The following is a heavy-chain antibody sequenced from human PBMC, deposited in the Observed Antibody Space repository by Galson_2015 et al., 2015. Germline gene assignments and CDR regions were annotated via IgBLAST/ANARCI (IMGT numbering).Heavy chain of an antibody. J-gene: IGHJ4*02. V-gene: IGHV4-34*01. CDR3: ARQMYGSSTSCYDY. Sequence: SETLSLTCAVYGESFSGYFWGWIRQPPGNGLEWIGEITHSGSTNYNPSLKSRVTISIDTSKNQFSLKLSSVTAADTAVYYCARQMYGSSTSCYDYWGQGTLVTVSS. CDR1: GESFSGYF. D-gene: IGHD2-2*01. CDR2: ITHSGST.